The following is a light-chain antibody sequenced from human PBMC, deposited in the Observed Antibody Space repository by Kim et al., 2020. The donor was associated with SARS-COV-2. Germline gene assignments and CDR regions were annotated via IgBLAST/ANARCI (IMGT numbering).Light chain of an antibody. J-gene: IGLJ2*01. CDR2: QDT. V-gene: IGLV3-1*01. CDR1: RLGNKY. CDR3: QAWDSTTTV. Sequence: SVSPGQTASITCSGDRLGNKYVWWYQQKPGQSPVVVIYQDTQRPSGIPERFSGSNSGNTATLTISGTQAMDEADYYCQAWDSTTTVFGGGTQLTVL.